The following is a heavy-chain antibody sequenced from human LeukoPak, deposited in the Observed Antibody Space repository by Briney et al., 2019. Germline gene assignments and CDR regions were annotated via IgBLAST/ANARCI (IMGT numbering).Heavy chain of an antibody. CDR3: AKILTPWPGATGDY. CDR1: GFTFSSYW. CDR2: INSDGSST. Sequence: PGGSLRLSCAASGFTFSSYWMHWVRQAPGKGLVWVSRINSDGSSTYYADSVKGRFTISRDNSKNTLYLEMNSLRAEDTAVYYCAKILTPWPGATGDYWGQGTLVTVSS. V-gene: IGHV3-74*01. D-gene: IGHD1-26*01. J-gene: IGHJ4*02.